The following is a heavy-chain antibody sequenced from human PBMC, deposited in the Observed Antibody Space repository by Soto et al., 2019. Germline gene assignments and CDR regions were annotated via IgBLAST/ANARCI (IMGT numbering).Heavy chain of an antibody. CDR3: ATRGYSGYDHDY. J-gene: IGHJ4*02. D-gene: IGHD5-12*01. CDR2: INHGGST. V-gene: IGHV4-34*01. CDR1: GGSFSGYY. Sequence: SETLSLTCAVYGGSFSGYYWSWIRQPPGKGLEWIGEINHGGSTNYNPSLKSRVTISVDTSKNQFSLKLSSVTAADTAVHYCATRGYSGYDHDYWGQGTLVTVS.